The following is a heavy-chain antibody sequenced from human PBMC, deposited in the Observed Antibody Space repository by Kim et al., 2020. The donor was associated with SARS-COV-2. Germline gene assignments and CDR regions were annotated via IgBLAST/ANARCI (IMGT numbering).Heavy chain of an antibody. V-gene: IGHV3-23*01. CDR3: AKKGRLQLLWFGEEERSHDAFDI. D-gene: IGHD3-10*01. Sequence: GGSLRLSCAASGFTFSSYAMSWVRQAPGKGLEWVSAISGSGGSTYYADSVKGRFTISRDNSKNTLYLQMNSLRAEDTAVYYCAKKGRLQLLWFGEEERSHDAFDIWGQGTMVTVSS. CDR2: ISGSGGST. J-gene: IGHJ3*02. CDR1: GFTFSSYA.